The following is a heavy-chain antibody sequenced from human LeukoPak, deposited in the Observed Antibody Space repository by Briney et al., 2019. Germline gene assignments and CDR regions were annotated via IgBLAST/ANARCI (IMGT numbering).Heavy chain of an antibody. Sequence: GRSLRLSCAASGFTFSSYAMHWVRQAPGKGLEWVAVISYDGSNKYYADSVKGRFTISRDNSKNTLYLQMNSLRAEDTAVYYCAREWELTEFDHWGQGTLVTVSS. CDR3: AREWELTEFDH. CDR2: ISYDGSNK. CDR1: GFTFSSYA. D-gene: IGHD1-26*01. J-gene: IGHJ4*02. V-gene: IGHV3-30-3*01.